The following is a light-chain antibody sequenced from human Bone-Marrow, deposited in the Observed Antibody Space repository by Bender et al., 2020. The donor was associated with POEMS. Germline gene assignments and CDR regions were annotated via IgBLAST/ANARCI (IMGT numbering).Light chain of an antibody. V-gene: IGLV3-25*02. CDR1: GLSKQF. CDR3: QSTDISGDYSPV. CDR2: KDT. J-gene: IGLJ3*02. Sequence: SYDLTQPPAVSVTPGQTARITCSGDGLSKQFASWYHQKAGQAPVLVIYKDTERPSGIPERFSGSTSGTTVMLTIAAVQAEDEADYYCQSTDISGDYSPVFGGGTKLTVL.